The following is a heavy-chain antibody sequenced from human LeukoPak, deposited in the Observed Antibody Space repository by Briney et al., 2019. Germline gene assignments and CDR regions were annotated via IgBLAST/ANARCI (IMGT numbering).Heavy chain of an antibody. CDR1: GGSMSYHY. V-gene: IGHV4-59*11. CDR3: ARGGYYYGSGSSSLGY. D-gene: IGHD3-10*01. Sequence: SDTLSLTCTVAGGSMSYHYWSWLRQSPGKGLEWIGYVYYSGSTNYNPSLKSRLAISLVTSKNQYSLKLSSVTAADTAVYYCARGGYYYGSGSSSLGYWGQGTLVTVSS. CDR2: VYYSGST. J-gene: IGHJ4*02.